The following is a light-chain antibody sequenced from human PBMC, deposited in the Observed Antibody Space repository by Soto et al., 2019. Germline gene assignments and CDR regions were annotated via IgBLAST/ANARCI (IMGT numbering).Light chain of an antibody. CDR1: QSLLYSSNSKNY. CDR3: QQYYDTPFT. J-gene: IGKJ3*01. Sequence: DIVMTQSPDSLAVSLGERATINCKSSQSLLYSSNSKNYLAWFQQKPGQPPNLLIYWASTREYGVPDRFSGSGSGSDFTLTISSLQAEDVAVYYCQQYYDTPFTFGPGTKVDIK. V-gene: IGKV4-1*01. CDR2: WAS.